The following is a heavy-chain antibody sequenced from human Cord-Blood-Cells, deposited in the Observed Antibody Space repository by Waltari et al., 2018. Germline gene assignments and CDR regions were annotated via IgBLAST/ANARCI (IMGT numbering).Heavy chain of an antibody. V-gene: IGHV1-69*09. J-gene: IGHJ3*02. CDR3: AGYRGDYYGAWSYYAFDI. CDR2: IITVRCIA. Sequence: QVQLVQSGAGVKKPGASVKVSCKVSGCTLSDYSISWVRQAPGKGLEWMGRIITVRCIANDAQKIQGRVTITADKSTSKAYMELSSLRSEDTAVYDCAGYRGDYYGAWSYYAFDIWGQGTMVTVSS. D-gene: IGHD3-10*01. CDR1: GCTLSDYS.